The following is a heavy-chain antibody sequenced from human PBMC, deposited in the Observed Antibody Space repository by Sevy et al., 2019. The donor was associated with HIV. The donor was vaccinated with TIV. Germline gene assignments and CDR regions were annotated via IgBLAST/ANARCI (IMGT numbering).Heavy chain of an antibody. CDR3: ARLNVYYYDDDGYYTTGNAFGI. Sequence: GGSLRLSCAASGFSVSDTYMSWVRQAPGKGLEWVSVIYSGDKTYHADSVKGRFTISRDSSKNTIYLQLNSLRTEDTAVYYCARLNVYYYDDDGYYTTGNAFGIWGQGTMVTVSS. CDR1: GFSVSDTY. D-gene: IGHD3-22*01. J-gene: IGHJ3*02. V-gene: IGHV3-53*01. CDR2: IYSGDKT.